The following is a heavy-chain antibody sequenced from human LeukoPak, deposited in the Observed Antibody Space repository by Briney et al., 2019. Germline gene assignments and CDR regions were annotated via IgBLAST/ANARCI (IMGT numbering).Heavy chain of an antibody. Sequence: GGSLRLSCAASGFTFSGYSMNWVRQAPGRGLEWVSSISSTSTYIDYADSVKGRFTISRDNAKNSLFPQMDSLRAEDTAVYYCARDPPSRGTRYFDYWGQGTLVTVSS. CDR2: ISSTSTYI. V-gene: IGHV3-21*01. CDR3: ARDPPSRGTRYFDY. D-gene: IGHD3-16*01. CDR1: GFTFSGYS. J-gene: IGHJ4*02.